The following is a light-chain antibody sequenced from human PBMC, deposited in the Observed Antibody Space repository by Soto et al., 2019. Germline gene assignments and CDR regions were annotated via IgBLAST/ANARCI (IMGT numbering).Light chain of an antibody. J-gene: IGLJ2*01. Sequence: SYELTQPPSVSVAPGQTARITCGGNKIGTKSVHWYQQNPGQAPVLVVFDDSDRPSGIPERFSGSNSGNTATLTISRVEAGDEADYYCQVWDSSTDQNVVFGGGTKLTVL. CDR3: QVWDSSTDQNVV. CDR1: KIGTKS. CDR2: DDS. V-gene: IGLV3-21*02.